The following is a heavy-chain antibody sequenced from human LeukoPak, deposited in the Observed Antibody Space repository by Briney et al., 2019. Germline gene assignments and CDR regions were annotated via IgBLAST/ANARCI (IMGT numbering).Heavy chain of an antibody. V-gene: IGHV3-30*01. CDR3: ARALWYSSSTFDY. J-gene: IGHJ4*02. Sequence: GGSLRLSCAASGFTFSSYAMHWVRQAPGKGLEWVAVISYDGSNKYYADSVKGRFTISRDTSKNTLYLQMNSLRAEDTAVYYCARALWYSSSTFDYWGQGTLVTVSS. CDR2: ISYDGSNK. CDR1: GFTFSSYA. D-gene: IGHD6-6*01.